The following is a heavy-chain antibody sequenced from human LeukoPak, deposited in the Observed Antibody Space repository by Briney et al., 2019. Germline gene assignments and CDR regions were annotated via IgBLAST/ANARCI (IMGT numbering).Heavy chain of an antibody. V-gene: IGHV3-66*01. D-gene: IGHD5-12*01. Sequence: PGGSLRLSCAASGFTVSSNYMSWVRQAPGKGLEWVSVIYSGGSTYYADSVKGRFTIFRDNSKNTLYLQMNSLRAEDTAVYYCARDSRVATNYYYYGMDVWGQGTTVTVSS. CDR3: ARDSRVATNYYYYGMDV. J-gene: IGHJ6*02. CDR2: IYSGGST. CDR1: GFTVSSNY.